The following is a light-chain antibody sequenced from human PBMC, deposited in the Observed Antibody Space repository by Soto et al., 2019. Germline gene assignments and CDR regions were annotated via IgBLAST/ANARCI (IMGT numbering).Light chain of an antibody. CDR2: ANT. V-gene: IGLV1-40*01. Sequence: QSVLTQPPSVSGAPGQRVTISCTGSSSNIGANYDVHWYQQRPGSAPKLLIFANTNRPSGVPDRFSGSKSGTSASLAITGLQAEDEGDYYCSLYTSTSTFVFGPGTKVTVL. CDR1: SSNIGANYD. CDR3: SLYTSTSTFV. J-gene: IGLJ1*01.